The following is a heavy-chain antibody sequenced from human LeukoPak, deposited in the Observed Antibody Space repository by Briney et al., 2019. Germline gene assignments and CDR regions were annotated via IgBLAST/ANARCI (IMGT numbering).Heavy chain of an antibody. J-gene: IGHJ3*02. V-gene: IGHV3-30*19. CDR2: ISYDGSNK. CDR3: ARDRVTILGDAFDI. Sequence: GGSLRLSCAASGFTFTISGMHWVRQAPGKGLEWVAVISYDGSNKYYADSVKGRFTISRDNSKNTLYLQMNSLRAEDTAVYYCARDRVTILGDAFDIWGQGTMVTVSS. CDR1: GFTFTISG. D-gene: IGHD3-9*01.